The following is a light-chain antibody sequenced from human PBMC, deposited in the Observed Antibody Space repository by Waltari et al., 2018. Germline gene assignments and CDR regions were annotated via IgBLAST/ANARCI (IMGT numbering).Light chain of an antibody. CDR1: SSNIGAGYD. CDR3: QSYDSSLSGSV. J-gene: IGLJ2*01. Sequence: QSVLTQSPSVSGAPGQRVTISCTGRSSNIGAGYDVNWYQQLPGTAPKLLIYGNSNRPSGIPDRFSGSKSGTSASLAITGLQAEDEADYYCQSYDSSLSGSVFGGGTKLTVL. CDR2: GNS. V-gene: IGLV1-40*01.